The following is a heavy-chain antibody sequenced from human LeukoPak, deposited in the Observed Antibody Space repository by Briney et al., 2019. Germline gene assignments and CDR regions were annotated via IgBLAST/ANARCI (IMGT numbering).Heavy chain of an antibody. CDR3: ATDCAGFDT. Sequence: PGGSLRLSLVGSGFTFSDYYMSWSRQGSGEGVDSLSYINLSGSNTHYADSVMGRFTVSRDNAKKSLYLQINNLRAEDTAVYYCATDCAGFDTWGQGVLVTVSS. CDR2: INLSGSNT. J-gene: IGHJ5*02. CDR1: GFTFSDYY. V-gene: IGHV3-11*01.